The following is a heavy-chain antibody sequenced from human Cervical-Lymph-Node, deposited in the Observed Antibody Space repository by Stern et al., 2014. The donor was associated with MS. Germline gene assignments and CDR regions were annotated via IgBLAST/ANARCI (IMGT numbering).Heavy chain of an antibody. CDR1: GYIFTDYY. CDR2: INPNRGGQ. CDR3: ARGSGTAYDLRGDY. D-gene: IGHD3-3*01. V-gene: IGHV1-2*02. Sequence: DQLVESGAEARAPGASMKVSCKASGYIFTDYYLHWVRQAPGQGLEWLGWINPNRGGQNYAQNFQGRVTMARDTSISTAYMELRWLGSADTAVYYCARGSGTAYDLRGDYWGQGTLVTVSS. J-gene: IGHJ4*01.